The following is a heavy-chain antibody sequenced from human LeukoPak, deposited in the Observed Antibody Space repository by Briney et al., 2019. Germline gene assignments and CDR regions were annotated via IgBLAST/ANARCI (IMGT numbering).Heavy chain of an antibody. V-gene: IGHV1-46*01. Sequence: ASVKVSCKASGYTFTSYYMHWVRQAPGQGLEWMGIINPSGGSTSYAQKFQGRVTMTRDTSTNTVYMELSSLRSEDTAVYYCARVSEQQLGPGAFDIWGQGTMVTVSS. CDR2: INPSGGST. CDR1: GYTFTSYY. CDR3: ARVSEQQLGPGAFDI. D-gene: IGHD6-13*01. J-gene: IGHJ3*02.